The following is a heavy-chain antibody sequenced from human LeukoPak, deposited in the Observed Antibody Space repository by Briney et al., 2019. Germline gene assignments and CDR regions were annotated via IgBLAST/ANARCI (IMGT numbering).Heavy chain of an antibody. CDR2: ISWNSGSI. CDR3: AKGRYSSSSQGSDY. Sequence: GGSLRLSCAASGFTFDDYAMPWVRQAPGKGLEWVSGISWNSGSIGYADSVKGRFTISRDNAKNSLYLQMNSLRAEDTALYYCAKGRYSSSSQGSDYWGQGTLVTVSS. J-gene: IGHJ4*02. CDR1: GFTFDDYA. V-gene: IGHV3-9*01. D-gene: IGHD6-6*01.